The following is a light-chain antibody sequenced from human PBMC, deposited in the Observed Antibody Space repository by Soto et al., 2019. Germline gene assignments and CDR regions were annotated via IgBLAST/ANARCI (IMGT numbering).Light chain of an antibody. J-gene: IGKJ1*01. V-gene: IGKV1-39*01. CDR2: AAT. CDR1: HSINSY. Sequence: DIQMTQSPSSLSASVGDRVTITCRASHSINSYLNWYQQKPGKAPKLLIYAATSLQSGVPPRFSGSGSGTDFTLTISSLQPEDFATYYCQQSYSTPRTFGQGTKVEIK. CDR3: QQSYSTPRT.